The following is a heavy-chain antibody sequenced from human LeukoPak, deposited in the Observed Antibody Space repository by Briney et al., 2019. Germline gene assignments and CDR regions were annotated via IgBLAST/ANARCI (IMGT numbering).Heavy chain of an antibody. V-gene: IGHV4-59*01. Sequence: SETLSLTCTVSGGXXSXXYWXWTXXXPGKXXXXIXXIFYTGSTNYNPSLKSRVTISVDTSNNHFSLRLTSVTAADTAVYYXARSQMAVASIDYWGQGTLVTVSS. D-gene: IGHD6-19*01. CDR2: IFYTGST. CDR3: ARSQMAVASIDY. J-gene: IGHJ4*02. CDR1: GGXXSXXY.